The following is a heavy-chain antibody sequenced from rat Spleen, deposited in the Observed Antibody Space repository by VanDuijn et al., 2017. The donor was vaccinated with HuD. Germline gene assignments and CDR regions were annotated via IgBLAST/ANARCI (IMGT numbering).Heavy chain of an antibody. D-gene: IGHD1-10*01. Sequence: EVQLVESDGGLVQPGRSLKLSCAASGFTFSNYDMAWVRQAPTRGLDWVASINSGGDNTYYRDSVKGRFTISSDNEKSTLYLQMDSLRSEDTATYYCATGGIYNNYGFAYWGQGTLVTVSS. CDR3: ATGGIYNNYGFAY. V-gene: IGHV5S23*01. CDR1: GFTFSNYD. J-gene: IGHJ3*01. CDR2: INSGGDNT.